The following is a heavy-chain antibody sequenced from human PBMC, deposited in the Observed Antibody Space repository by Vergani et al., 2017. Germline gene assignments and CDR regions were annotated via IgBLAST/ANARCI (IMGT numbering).Heavy chain of an antibody. D-gene: IGHD3-10*01. CDR2: IYYSGIT. CDR1: GGSVSSGSYY. J-gene: IGHJ6*02. Sequence: QVQLQESGPGLVKPSETLYLTCTVSGGSVSSGSYYWSWIRQPTGKGLEWFGYIYYSGITNYNPSLKRRVTISVDTSKNQCSLKLSVVTAADTSVYYCARNRITMVRGVIITSYYYYGMDVGGQGTTVTVSS. V-gene: IGHV4-61*01. CDR3: ARNRITMVRGVIITSYYYYGMDV.